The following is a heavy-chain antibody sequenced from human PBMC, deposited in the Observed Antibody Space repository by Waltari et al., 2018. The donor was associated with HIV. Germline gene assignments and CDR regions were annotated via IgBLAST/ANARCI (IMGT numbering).Heavy chain of an antibody. CDR2: IYWDDDK. D-gene: IGHD7-27*01. CDR3: AHTREGMEAGDLDY. J-gene: IGHJ4*02. CDR1: GFSLSTSGVG. Sequence: QITLKESGPTLVKPTQTLTLTCTFSGFSLSTSGVGVGWIRQPPGKALEWLALIYWDDDKRYSPSLKSRLTITKDTSKNQVVLTMTNMDPVDTATYYCAHTREGMEAGDLDYWGQGTLVTVSS. V-gene: IGHV2-5*02.